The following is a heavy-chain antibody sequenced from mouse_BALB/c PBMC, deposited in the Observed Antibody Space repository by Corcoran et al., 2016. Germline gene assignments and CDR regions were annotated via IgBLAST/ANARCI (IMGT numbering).Heavy chain of an antibody. CDR1: GYTLTELS. J-gene: IGHJ4*01. V-gene: IGHV1-18*01. Sequence: VQLVQSGAEVKKPGASVKVSCKVSGYTLTELSMHWVRQAPGKGLEWMGGFDPEDGETIYAQKFQGRVTMTEDTSTDTAYMELSRLRSEDTAVYYCATASRYCSSTSCYDFDYWGQGTLVTVSS. CDR2: FDPEDGET. D-gene: IGHD1-1*01. CDR3: ATASRYCSSTSCYDFDY.